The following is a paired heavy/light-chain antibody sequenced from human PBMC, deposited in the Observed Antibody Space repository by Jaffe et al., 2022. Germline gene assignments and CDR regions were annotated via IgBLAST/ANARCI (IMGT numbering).Heavy chain of an antibody. CDR2: ISNTGGRA. D-gene: IGHD3-3*01. Sequence: EVQLLQSGGGLVQPGGSLRLSCAASGFAFSGYGMSWVRQSPGKGLEWVSVISNTGGRAYYADSVEGRFTVSRDNSQDTVYLQMSSLRAEDTAVYYCAKVRLGIFAGLDLWGQGALVTVSS. CDR1: GFAFSGYG. J-gene: IGHJ5*02. V-gene: IGHV3-23*01. CDR3: AKVRLGIFAGLDL.
Light chain of an antibody. V-gene: IGKV1-39*01. CDR2: AAS. CDR1: ESISSF. CDR3: QQTYSAPLT. Sequence: DIQMTQSPSFLSASVGDRVTITCRASESISSFLSWYEQRPGRAPKLLIFAASTLQTGVPSRFSGSGSGTDFTLTISSLQPEDFATYYCQQTYSAPLTFGAGTKVDLK. J-gene: IGKJ4*01.